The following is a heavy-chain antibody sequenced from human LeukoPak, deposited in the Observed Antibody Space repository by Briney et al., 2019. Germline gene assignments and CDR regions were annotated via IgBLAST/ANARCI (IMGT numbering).Heavy chain of an antibody. Sequence: PGGSLRLFCAASGSTFSNSNMNWVRQAPGKGLEWISYISTSGTTIYYADSVKGRFTISRDNAKNSLYLQMNSLRAEDTAVYYCARGARYSGSYYDYWGQGTLVTVSS. CDR1: GSTFSNSN. D-gene: IGHD1-26*01. CDR3: ARGARYSGSYYDY. CDR2: ISTSGTTI. V-gene: IGHV3-48*01. J-gene: IGHJ4*02.